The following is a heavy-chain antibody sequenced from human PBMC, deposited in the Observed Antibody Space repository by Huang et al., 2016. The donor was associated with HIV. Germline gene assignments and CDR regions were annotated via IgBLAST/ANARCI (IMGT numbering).Heavy chain of an antibody. CDR3: ARGQLGSYGDYDVLY. Sequence: QVQLVQSGAEVKTPGSSVKVSCKASGGTFSKYEISWVRQAPGQGLEWMGGINPMFGTPNYARKFQGRVTITADDSTSTTYVEVSSLRSEDTALYYCARGQLGSYGDYDVLYWGQGTLVTVSS. D-gene: IGHD4-17*01. CDR2: INPMFGTP. CDR1: GGTFSKYE. V-gene: IGHV1-69*13. J-gene: IGHJ4*02.